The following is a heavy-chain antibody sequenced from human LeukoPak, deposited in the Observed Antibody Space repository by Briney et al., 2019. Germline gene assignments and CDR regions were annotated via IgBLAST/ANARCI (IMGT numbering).Heavy chain of an antibody. Sequence: PSETLSLTRAVSGYSISSGYYWGWIRQPPGQGLEWIGSIYHSGSTYYNPSLKSRVTISVDTSKNQFSLKLSSVTAADTAVYYCARIRLPFLFDYWGQGTLVTVSS. CDR2: IYHSGST. CDR3: ARIRLPFLFDY. V-gene: IGHV4-38-2*01. J-gene: IGHJ4*02. D-gene: IGHD3-10*01. CDR1: GYSISSGYY.